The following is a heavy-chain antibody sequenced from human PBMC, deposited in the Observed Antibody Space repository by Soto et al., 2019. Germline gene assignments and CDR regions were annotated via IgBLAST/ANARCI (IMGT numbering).Heavy chain of an antibody. V-gene: IGHV6-1*01. CDR1: GDSVSSTGAA. CDR3: ARGHYCDSSGYYFGS. Sequence: SQTLSLTCAISGDSVSSTGAAWNWIRQSPSRGLEWLGRTYYRSKWYNDYAVSVKSRITINPDTSKHQFSLQLTSVTPEDTAGYYCARGHYCDSSGYYFGSWGQGTLVTVSS. D-gene: IGHD3-22*01. CDR2: TYYRSKWYN. J-gene: IGHJ4*02.